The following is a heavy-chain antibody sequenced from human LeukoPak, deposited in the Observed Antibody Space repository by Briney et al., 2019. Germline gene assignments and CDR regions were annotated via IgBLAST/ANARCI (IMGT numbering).Heavy chain of an antibody. CDR1: GFTFSNYA. D-gene: IGHD2-21*01. J-gene: IGHJ4*02. CDR2: ISGNGVNT. CDR3: ATEKGDSPDY. Sequence: GGSLRLSCAASGFTFSNYAMSWVRQAPGKGLEWVSGISGNGVNTYHADSVKGRLTISRDNSKNTLYVQMHSLRAEDTAVYYCATEKGDSPDYWGQGTLVTVSS. V-gene: IGHV3-23*01.